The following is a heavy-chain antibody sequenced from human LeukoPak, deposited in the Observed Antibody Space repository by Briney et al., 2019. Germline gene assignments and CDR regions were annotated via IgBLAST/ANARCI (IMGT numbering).Heavy chain of an antibody. D-gene: IGHD2-15*01. J-gene: IGHJ6*03. V-gene: IGHV3-21*04. CDR2: ISSSSSYI. CDR3: AKGAVESLDYYFYMEV. CDR1: GFTFSSYS. Sequence: GGSLRLSCAASGFTFSSYSMNWVRQAPGKGLEWVSSISSSSSYIYYADSVKGRFTISRDNAKNSLYLQMSTLIAEDTAVYYCAKGAVESLDYYFYMEVWGKGTTVTVSS.